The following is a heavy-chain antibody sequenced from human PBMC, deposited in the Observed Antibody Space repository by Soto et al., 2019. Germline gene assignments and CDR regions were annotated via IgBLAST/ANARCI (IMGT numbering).Heavy chain of an antibody. V-gene: IGHV3-9*01. D-gene: IGHD3-10*01. J-gene: IGHJ6*02. Sequence: PGGSLRLSCAASGCTFDDYAMHWVRQAPGKGLEWVSGISWNSVSIGYADSVKGRFTISRDNAKNSLYLQMNRLRAEDTALYYCPKPMGQALVLTHYCYHCMYVCRQ. CDR2: ISWNSVSI. CDR1: GCTFDDYA. CDR3: PKPMGQALVLTHYCYHCMYV.